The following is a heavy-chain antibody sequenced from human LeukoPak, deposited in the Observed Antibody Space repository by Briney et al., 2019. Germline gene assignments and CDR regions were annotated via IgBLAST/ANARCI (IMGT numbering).Heavy chain of an antibody. J-gene: IGHJ4*02. D-gene: IGHD3-22*01. CDR3: YYDSSGYPGGFDY. CDR1: GGTFSSYA. Sequence: SVKVSCKASGGTFSSYAISWVRQAPGQGLEWMGRIIPILGIANYAQKFQGRVTITADKSTSTAYMELSSLRSEDTAVYYCYYDSSGYPGGFDYWGQGTLVTVSS. V-gene: IGHV1-69*04. CDR2: IIPILGIA.